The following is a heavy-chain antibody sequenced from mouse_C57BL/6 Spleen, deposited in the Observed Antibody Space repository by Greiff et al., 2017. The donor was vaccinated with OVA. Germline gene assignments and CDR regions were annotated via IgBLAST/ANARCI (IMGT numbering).Heavy chain of an antibody. V-gene: IGHV1-69*01. CDR2: IDPSDSYT. Sequence: QVQLKQPGAELVMPGASVKLSCKASGYTFTSYWMHWVKQRPGQGLEWIGEIDPSDSYTNYNQKFKGKSTLTVDKSSSTAYMQLSSLTSEDSAVYYCARAYYGNYYWYFDVWGTGTTVTVSS. D-gene: IGHD2-10*01. J-gene: IGHJ1*03. CDR1: GYTFTSYW. CDR3: ARAYYGNYYWYFDV.